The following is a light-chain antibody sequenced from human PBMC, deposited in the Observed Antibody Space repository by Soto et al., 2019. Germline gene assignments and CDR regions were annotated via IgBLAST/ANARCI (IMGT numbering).Light chain of an antibody. V-gene: IGLV2-14*01. CDR2: EVS. CDR3: SSYTSSSIDYV. CDR1: SSDVGGYNN. J-gene: IGLJ1*01. Sequence: QSALTQPASVSGSPGQSITISCTGTSSDVGGYNNVSWYQQHPGKAPKLLIHEVSNRPSGVSNRFSGSKSGNTASLTISGLQAEDEADYYCSSYTSSSIDYVFGTGTKLTVL.